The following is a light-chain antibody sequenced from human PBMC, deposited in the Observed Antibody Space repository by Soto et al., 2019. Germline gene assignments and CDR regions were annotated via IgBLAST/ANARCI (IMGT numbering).Light chain of an antibody. J-gene: IGKJ1*01. Sequence: DIQMTQSPASLAASVGDRVTITGRASQGITSDLGWYQQKPGKAPPRLIYAASSVHSGVPSRFSGSGSGTEFTLTSIRLQAEDFATYYCLQYNSYQWTFGQGTKVEIK. CDR2: AAS. CDR1: QGITSD. V-gene: IGKV1-17*01. CDR3: LQYNSYQWT.